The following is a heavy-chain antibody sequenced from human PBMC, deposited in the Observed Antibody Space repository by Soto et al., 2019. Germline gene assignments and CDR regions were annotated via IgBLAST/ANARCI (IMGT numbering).Heavy chain of an antibody. Sequence: ILSCAASGFTFGSYAMSWVRLAPGKGLEWVSVAGPSGSSTFYADSVRGRFTISRDNVENTLYLQMNSLRVADTALYFCARTYYYDSTGYYRTFDYWGQGTLVTVS. CDR1: GFTFGSYA. J-gene: IGHJ4*02. CDR2: AGPSGSST. CDR3: ARTYYYDSTGYYRTFDY. V-gene: IGHV3-23*01. D-gene: IGHD3-22*01.